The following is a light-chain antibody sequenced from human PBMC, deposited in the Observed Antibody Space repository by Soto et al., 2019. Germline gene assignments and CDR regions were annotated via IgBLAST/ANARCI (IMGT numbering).Light chain of an antibody. Sequence: QSDLTQPASVSGSPGQLITISCTGTSSDVGAYNYVSWYRQHPGKAPKLIIYEVSDRPSGVSNRFSGSKSGNTASLTISGLQAEDEADYYCSSFAGSRVLVLGGGTKLTVL. CDR2: EVS. J-gene: IGLJ2*01. V-gene: IGLV2-14*03. CDR1: SSDVGAYNY. CDR3: SSFAGSRVLV.